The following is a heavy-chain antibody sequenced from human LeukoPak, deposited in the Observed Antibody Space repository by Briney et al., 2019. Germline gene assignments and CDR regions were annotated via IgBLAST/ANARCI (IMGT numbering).Heavy chain of an antibody. V-gene: IGHV3-23*01. CDR2: ISGSGGST. CDR3: AKDLVVPAAMYKQQLVGFDY. Sequence: GGSLRLSCAASGFTFSSYAMSWVRQAPGKGLEWVSAISGSGGSTYYADSVKGRFTISRDNSKNPLYLQMNSLRAEDTAVYYCAKDLVVPAAMYKQQLVGFDYWGQGTLVTVSS. D-gene: IGHD2-2*01. CDR1: GFTFSSYA. J-gene: IGHJ4*02.